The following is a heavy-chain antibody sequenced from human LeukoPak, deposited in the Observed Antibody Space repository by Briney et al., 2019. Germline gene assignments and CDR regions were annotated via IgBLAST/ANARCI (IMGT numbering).Heavy chain of an antibody. CDR2: IYYSGST. V-gene: IGHV4-39*01. J-gene: IGHJ4*02. CDR1: GDSIISSSYY. D-gene: IGHD2-8*02. Sequence: SETLSLTCTVSGDSIISSSYYWGWIRQPPGKGLEWIGSIYYSGSTYYNPSLKSRVTMSVDTSKNQFSLKLSSVTAADTAVYYCARHGGVGVIPDFDYWGPGTLVTVSS. CDR3: ARHGGVGVIPDFDY.